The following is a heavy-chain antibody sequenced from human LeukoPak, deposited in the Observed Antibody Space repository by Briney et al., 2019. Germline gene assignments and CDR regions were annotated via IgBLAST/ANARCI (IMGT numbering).Heavy chain of an antibody. CDR1: GGSISSGSYY. V-gene: IGHV4-61*02. Sequence: SQTLSLTCTVSGGSISSGSYYWSWIRQPAGKGLEWIGRIYTSGSTNYNPSLKSRVTISVDTSKNQFSLKLSSVTAADTAVYYCARLSSYGFHSAFDIWGQGTMVTVSS. D-gene: IGHD5-18*01. CDR2: IYTSGST. CDR3: ARLSSYGFHSAFDI. J-gene: IGHJ3*02.